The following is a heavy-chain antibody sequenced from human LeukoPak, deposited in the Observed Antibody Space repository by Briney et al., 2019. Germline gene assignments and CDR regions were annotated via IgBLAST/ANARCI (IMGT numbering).Heavy chain of an antibody. J-gene: IGHJ4*02. V-gene: IGHV3-15*01. Sequence: GGSLRLSCASSGFTFSNAWMSWVRQAPGRGLEWVGRIKSKTDGGTTDYAAPVKGRFTISRDDSKNTLYLQMNSLKTEDTAVYYCTTGYYYDSSGYYYWGQGTLVTVSS. CDR3: TTGYYYDSSGYYY. CDR2: IKSKTDGGTT. D-gene: IGHD3-22*01. CDR1: GFTFSNAW.